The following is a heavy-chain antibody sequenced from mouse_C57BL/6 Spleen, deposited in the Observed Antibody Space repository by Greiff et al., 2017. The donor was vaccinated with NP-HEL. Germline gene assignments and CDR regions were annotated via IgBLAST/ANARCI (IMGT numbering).Heavy chain of an antibody. CDR2: ISDGGSYT. Sequence: EVNVVESGGGLVKPGGSLKLSCAASGFTFSSYAMSWVRQTPEKRLEWVATISDGGSYTYYPDNVKGRFTISRDNAKNNLYLQMSHLKSEETAMYYCARDDRGFAYWGQGTLVTVSA. CDR3: ARDDRGFAY. CDR1: GFTFSSYA. D-gene: IGHD3-1*01. J-gene: IGHJ3*01. V-gene: IGHV5-4*01.